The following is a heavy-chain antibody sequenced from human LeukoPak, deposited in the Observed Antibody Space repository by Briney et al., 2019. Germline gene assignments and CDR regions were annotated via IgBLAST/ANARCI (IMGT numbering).Heavy chain of an antibody. J-gene: IGHJ4*02. CDR2: IRYDGSNK. Sequence: GGSPRLSCAASGFTFNSYGMHWVRQAPGKGLEWVAFIRYDGSNKYYADSVKGRFTISRDNSKNTLYLQMNSLRAEDTAVYYCAKEVSDYVWGSYRGYFDYWGQGTLVTVSS. CDR1: GFTFNSYG. D-gene: IGHD3-16*02. V-gene: IGHV3-30*02. CDR3: AKEVSDYVWGSYRGYFDY.